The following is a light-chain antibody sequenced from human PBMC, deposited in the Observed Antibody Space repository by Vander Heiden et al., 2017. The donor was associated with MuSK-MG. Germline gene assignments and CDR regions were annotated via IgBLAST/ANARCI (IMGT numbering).Light chain of an antibody. Sequence: PGQSITISCTGTSSNVGGYNYVSWYQQHPGKAPILMIYDVSDRPSGVSNRFSGSKSGNTAFLTISGLQAEDEADYYCSSYTSSSMLFGGGTKLTVL. CDR3: SSYTSSSML. V-gene: IGLV2-14*04. CDR1: SSNVGGYNY. CDR2: DVS. J-gene: IGLJ2*01.